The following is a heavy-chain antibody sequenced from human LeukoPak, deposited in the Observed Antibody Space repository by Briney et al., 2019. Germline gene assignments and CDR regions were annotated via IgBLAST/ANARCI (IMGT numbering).Heavy chain of an antibody. CDR1: GFTLTSYA. J-gene: IGHJ4*02. V-gene: IGHV3-23*01. CDR2: ISGSGGST. Sequence: GGSLRLSCAPSGFTLTSYAMSWVRQAPGKGLGWVSSISGSGGSTYYADSVKGRFTISRDNSKNTLYLQMNSLRAEDTAVYYCAKGSDCGGDCYLEGYFDYWGQGTLVTVSS. CDR3: AKGSDCGGDCYLEGYFDY. D-gene: IGHD2-21*02.